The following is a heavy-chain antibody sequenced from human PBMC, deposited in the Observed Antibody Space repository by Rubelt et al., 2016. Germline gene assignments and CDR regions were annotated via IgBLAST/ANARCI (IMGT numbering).Heavy chain of an antibody. CDR3: ARGVLNSFDI. J-gene: IGHJ3*02. CDR2: TYRMSP. Sequence: QVQLQQSGPGLVKPSQTLSLTCAISGDSVSSNTVAWNWIRQSPSRGLEWLGRTYRMSPDYAVSVKSRITISPDTPSNQFSLQVSSVTPEDTAVYYCARGVLNSFDIWGLGTMVTVSS. CDR1: GDSVSSNTVA. V-gene: IGHV6-1*01. D-gene: IGHD1-7*01.